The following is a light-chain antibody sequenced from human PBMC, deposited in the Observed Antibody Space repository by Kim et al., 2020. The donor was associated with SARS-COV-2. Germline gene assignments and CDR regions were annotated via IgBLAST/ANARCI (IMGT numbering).Light chain of an antibody. J-gene: IGLJ2*01. CDR3: QVWDSSSDHVV. CDR2: YDS. V-gene: IGLV3-21*04. Sequence: APGKTATITCGGDNIGDKSVHWYQQKPGQAPVLVLYYDSDRPSGIPERFSGSNSGNTATLTISRVEAGDEADYYCQVWDSSSDHVVFGGGTKVTVL. CDR1: NIGDKS.